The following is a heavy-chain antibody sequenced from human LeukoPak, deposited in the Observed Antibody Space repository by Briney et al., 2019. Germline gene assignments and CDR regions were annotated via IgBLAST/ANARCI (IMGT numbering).Heavy chain of an antibody. J-gene: IGHJ4*02. CDR1: SGSISSHY. CDR2: IYYSGST. D-gene: IGHD3-3*01. Sequence: SETLSLTCTVSSGSISSHYWSWIRQPPGKGLEWIGYIYYSGSTNYNPSLKSRVTISVDTSKNQFSLKLSSVTAADTAVYYCARAYYDFWSGYYTGISYYFDYWGQGTLVTVSS. V-gene: IGHV4-59*11. CDR3: ARAYYDFWSGYYTGISYYFDY.